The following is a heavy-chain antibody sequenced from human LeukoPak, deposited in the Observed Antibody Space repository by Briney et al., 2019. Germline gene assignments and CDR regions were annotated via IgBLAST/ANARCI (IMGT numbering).Heavy chain of an antibody. Sequence: GASVKVSCKASGGTFSSYAISWVRQAPGRGLEWMGGIIPIFGTANYAQKFQGRVTITADESTSTAYMELSSLRSEDTAVYYCASSRNYYDSSGYYYFDYWGQGTLVTVSS. CDR1: GGTFSSYA. CDR3: ASSRNYYDSSGYYYFDY. D-gene: IGHD3-22*01. CDR2: IIPIFGTA. J-gene: IGHJ4*02. V-gene: IGHV1-69*13.